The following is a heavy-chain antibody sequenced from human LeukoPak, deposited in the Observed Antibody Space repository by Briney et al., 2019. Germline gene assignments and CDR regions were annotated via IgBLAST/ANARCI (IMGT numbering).Heavy chain of an antibody. CDR3: TTAGGAAARYWYFDL. V-gene: IGHV3-15*01. CDR1: GLTFSNAW. CDR2: IKSKIDGGTT. J-gene: IGHJ2*01. Sequence: GGSLRLSCAASGLTFSNAWMSWVRQAPGKGLEWVGRIKSKIDGGTTDYAAPVKGRFTISRDDSKNTLYLQMNSLKTEDTAVYYCTTAGGAAARYWYFDLWGRGTLVTVSS. D-gene: IGHD6-13*01.